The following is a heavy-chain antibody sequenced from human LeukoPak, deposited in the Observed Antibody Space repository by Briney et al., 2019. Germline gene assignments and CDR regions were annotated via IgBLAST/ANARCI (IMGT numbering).Heavy chain of an antibody. CDR2: IIPIFGTA. Sequence: ASVKVSCKASGGTFSNYAISWVRQAPGQGLEWMGGIIPIFGTANYAQKFQGRVTITADKSTSTAYMELSSLRSEDTAVYYCARGGLSTALDYWGQGTLVTVSS. CDR3: ARGGLSTALDY. D-gene: IGHD1-1*01. CDR1: GGTFSNYA. J-gene: IGHJ4*02. V-gene: IGHV1-69*06.